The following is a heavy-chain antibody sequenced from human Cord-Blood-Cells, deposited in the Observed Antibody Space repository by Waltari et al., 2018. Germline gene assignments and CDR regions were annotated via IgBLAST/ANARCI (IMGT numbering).Heavy chain of an antibody. V-gene: IGHV3-23*04. D-gene: IGHD2-15*01. CDR3: AKDTDIVVVVAAIPVGGMDV. CDR1: GFTFSSYA. Sequence: EVQLVASGGGLVQPGGCLRLSCAASGFTFSSYALSWARPAPGTGRQWVSAISGSVGSTYYADSVKGRFTISRDNSKNTLYLQMNSLRAEDTAVYYCAKDTDIVVVVAAIPVGGMDVWGQGTTVTVSS. CDR2: ISGSVGST. J-gene: IGHJ6*02.